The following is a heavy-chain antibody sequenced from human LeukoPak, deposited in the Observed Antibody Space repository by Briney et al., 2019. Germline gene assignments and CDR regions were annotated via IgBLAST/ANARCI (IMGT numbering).Heavy chain of an antibody. CDR2: IYYSGST. CDR1: GGSISSGGYY. Sequence: SQTLSLTCTVSGGSISSGGYYWSWIRQHPGKGLEWVGYIYYSGSTYYNPSLKRRGTISVDTSKNQFFLKLSSVTAADTAVYYCARAWAPYCSGGSCYSDYFDYWGQGTLVTVSS. CDR3: ARAWAPYCSGGSCYSDYFDY. V-gene: IGHV4-31*03. D-gene: IGHD2-15*01. J-gene: IGHJ4*02.